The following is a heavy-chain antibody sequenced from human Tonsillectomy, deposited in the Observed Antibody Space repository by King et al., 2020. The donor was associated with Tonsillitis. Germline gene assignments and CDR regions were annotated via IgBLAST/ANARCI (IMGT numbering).Heavy chain of an antibody. CDR2: IYPDDSDT. CDR3: AIGGEHCSGGSCSAEYYFDY. V-gene: IGHV5-51*03. D-gene: IGHD2-15*01. CDR1: RYTFTSSW. Sequence: VQLVESGAEVKKPGESLKISCKGSRYTFTSSWIGWVRQMPRKGLELMGIIYPDDSDTRFSPSFQGQVTISADKSIRTVYLQWSSLKASDTAVYYCAIGGEHCSGGSCSAEYYFDYWGQGTLVTVSS. J-gene: IGHJ4*02.